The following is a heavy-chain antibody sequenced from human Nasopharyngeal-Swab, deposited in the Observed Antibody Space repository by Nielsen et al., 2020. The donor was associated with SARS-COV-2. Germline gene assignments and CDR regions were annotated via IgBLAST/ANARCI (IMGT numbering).Heavy chain of an antibody. Sequence: GESLKISCAASGFTFSSYAMHWVRQAPGKGLEWVAVISYDGSNKYYADSVKDRFTISRDNSKNTLYLQMNSLRAEDTAVYYCARGPGYYYDSSGSFPVYWGQGTLVTVSS. CDR2: ISYDGSNK. J-gene: IGHJ4*02. D-gene: IGHD3-22*01. CDR1: GFTFSSYA. V-gene: IGHV3-30-3*01. CDR3: ARGPGYYYDSSGSFPVY.